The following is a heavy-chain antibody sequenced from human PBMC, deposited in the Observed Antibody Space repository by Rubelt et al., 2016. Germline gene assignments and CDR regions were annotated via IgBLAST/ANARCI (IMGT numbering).Heavy chain of an antibody. V-gene: IGHV3-21*01. J-gene: IGHJ4*02. CDR1: GFTVNTAY. CDR3: ARGMESTLFYFDS. CDR2: LSSGSSYS. Sequence: VQLVESGGGVVQPGTSLRLSCAASGFTVNTAYMNWVRQAPGKGLEWVSSLSSGSSYSYYADSVKGRFTISRDDAKNSLYLQMTSLRAEDTAVYYWARGMESTLFYFDSWGLGTLVTVSS. D-gene: IGHD3-3*01.